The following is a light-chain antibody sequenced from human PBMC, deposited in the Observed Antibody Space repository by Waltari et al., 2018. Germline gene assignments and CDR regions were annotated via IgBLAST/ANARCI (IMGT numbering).Light chain of an antibody. CDR2: AAS. CDR1: QSISKY. J-gene: IGKJ1*01. CDR3: QNHERLPAT. Sequence: SCRASQSISKYLVWYQQRPDHAPRLLIYAASTRATGVPDRFSGSGYGTDFTLTISRLEPEDFAVYYCQNHERLPATFGQGTKVEIK. V-gene: IGKV3-11*01.